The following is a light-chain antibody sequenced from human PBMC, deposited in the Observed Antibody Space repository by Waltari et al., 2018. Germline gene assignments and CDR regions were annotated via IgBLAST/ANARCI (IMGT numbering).Light chain of an antibody. Sequence: QSVLTQPPSVSGDPGQRVTIPCTGSSSNIGTYAVYWYQQFPGTAPKVLIYENTDRPSGVSGRFSGSKSGTSASLTSTGLQSEDEADYYCEAWDTSLNGPLFGGGTRLTVL. CDR1: SSNIGTYA. J-gene: IGLJ2*01. V-gene: IGLV1-44*01. CDR3: EAWDTSLNGPL. CDR2: ENT.